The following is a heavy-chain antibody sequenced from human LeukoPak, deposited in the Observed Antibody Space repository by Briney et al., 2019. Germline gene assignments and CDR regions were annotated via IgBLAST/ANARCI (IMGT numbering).Heavy chain of an antibody. J-gene: IGHJ4*02. D-gene: IGHD6-13*01. CDR2: INHSGST. CDR1: GGSFSGYY. CDR3: ARAAQLVRDFDY. V-gene: IGHV4-34*01. Sequence: SETLSLTCAVYGGSFSGYYWSWIRQPPGKGLEWIGEINHSGSTNYNPSLKSRVTISVDTSKNQFSLKLSSVTAADTAVYYCARAAQLVRDFDYWGQGTLVTVSS.